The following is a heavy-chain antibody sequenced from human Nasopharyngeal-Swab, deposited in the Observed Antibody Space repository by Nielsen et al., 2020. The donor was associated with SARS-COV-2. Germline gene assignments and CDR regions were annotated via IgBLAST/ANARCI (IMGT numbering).Heavy chain of an antibody. CDR1: GYTFTSYG. CDR3: ARTRITIFGVVISVDY. J-gene: IGHJ4*02. CDR2: ISVYNGNT. Sequence: ASVKVSCKASGYTFTSYGISWVRQAPGQGPEWMGWISVYNGNTNYAQKLQGRVTMTTDTSTSTAYMELRSLRSDDTAVYYCARTRITIFGVVISVDYWGQGTLVTVSS. D-gene: IGHD3-3*01. V-gene: IGHV1-18*01.